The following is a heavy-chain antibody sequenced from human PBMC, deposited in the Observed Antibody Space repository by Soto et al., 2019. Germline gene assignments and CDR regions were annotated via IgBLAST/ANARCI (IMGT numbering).Heavy chain of an antibody. V-gene: IGHV3-23*05. CDR1: GFIFKKYA. J-gene: IGHJ4*02. D-gene: IGHD2-8*01. CDR2: INGSGNTT. CDR3: AKEKYGAPTLIFDH. Sequence: EVPLVESGGGLVQPGGSLRLSCAASGFIFKKYAMSWVRQAPGKGLEWVAAINGSGNTTYYEDSVKGRFTISRDNSKNILYLRMDSLRVEDSAIYFCAKEKYGAPTLIFDHWGRGTLVTVSS.